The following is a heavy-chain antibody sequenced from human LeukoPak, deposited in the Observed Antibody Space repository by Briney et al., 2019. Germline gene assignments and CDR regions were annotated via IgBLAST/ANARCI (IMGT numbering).Heavy chain of an antibody. CDR3: ARVSDRYCSGGSCYLTPNDY. CDR2: ISAYNGNT. CDR1: GYTFTSYG. J-gene: IGHJ4*02. V-gene: IGHV1-18*01. Sequence: ASVKVSCKASGYTFTSYGISWVRQAPGQGLEWMGWISAYNGNTNCAQKLQGRVTMTTDTSTSTAYMELRSLRSDDTAVYYCARVSDRYCSGGSCYLTPNDYWGQGTLVTVSS. D-gene: IGHD2-15*01.